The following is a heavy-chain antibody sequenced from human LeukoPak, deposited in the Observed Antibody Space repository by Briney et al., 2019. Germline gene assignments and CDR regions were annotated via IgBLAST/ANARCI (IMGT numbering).Heavy chain of an antibody. J-gene: IGHJ3*02. CDR2: ISAYNGNT. CDR1: GYTFTSYG. CDR3: ARERSSRDAFDI. V-gene: IGHV1-18*01. D-gene: IGHD2-2*01. Sequence: GASVKVSCKASGYTFTSYGISWVRQAPGQGLEWMGWISAYNGNTNYAQKLQGRVTMTTDTSTSTAYMELSSLRSEDTAVYYCARERSSRDAFDIWGQGTMVTVSS.